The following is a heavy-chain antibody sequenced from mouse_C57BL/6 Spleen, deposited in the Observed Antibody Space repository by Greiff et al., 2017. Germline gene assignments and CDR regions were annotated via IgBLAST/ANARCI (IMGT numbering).Heavy chain of an antibody. CDR1: GYTFTSYW. J-gene: IGHJ2*01. Sequence: QVQLQQPGAELVKPGASVKLSCKASGYTFTSYWMHWVKQRPGQGLEWIGMIHPNSGSTNYNEKFKSKATLTVDKSSSTAYMQLSSLTSEDSAVYYCARKGGYYPYYFDYWGQGTTLTVSS. CDR3: ARKGGYYPYYFDY. CDR2: IHPNSGST. V-gene: IGHV1-64*01. D-gene: IGHD2-3*01.